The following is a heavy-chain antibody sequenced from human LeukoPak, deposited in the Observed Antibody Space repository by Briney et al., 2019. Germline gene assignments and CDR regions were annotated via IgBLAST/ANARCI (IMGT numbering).Heavy chain of an antibody. D-gene: IGHD5-24*01. CDR1: GFTFSSYS. CDR2: ISSSSSYI. V-gene: IGHV3-21*01. CDR3: ARDNGGRVEMATIDY. Sequence: GGSLRLSCAASGFTFSSYSMNWVRQAPGKGLEWVSSISSSSSYIYYADSVKGRFTISRDNAKNSLYLQMNSLRAEDTAVYYCARDNGGRVEMATIDYWRQGTLVTVSS. J-gene: IGHJ4*02.